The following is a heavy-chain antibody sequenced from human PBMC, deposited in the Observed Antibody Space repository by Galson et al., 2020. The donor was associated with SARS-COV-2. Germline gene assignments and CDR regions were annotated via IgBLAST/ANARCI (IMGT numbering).Heavy chain of an antibody. CDR2: INHSGST. CDR3: ARRTACSSTSCYRYYDILTGYYDYYYMDV. D-gene: IGHD3-9*01. J-gene: IGHJ6*03. V-gene: IGHV4-34*01. Sequence: SETLSLTCAVYGGSFSGYYWSWIRQPPGKGLEWIGEINHSGSTNYNPSLKSRVTISVDTSKNQFSLKLSSVTAADTAVYYCARRTACSSTSCYRYYDILTGYYDYYYMDVWGKGTPVTVSS. CDR1: GGSFSGYY.